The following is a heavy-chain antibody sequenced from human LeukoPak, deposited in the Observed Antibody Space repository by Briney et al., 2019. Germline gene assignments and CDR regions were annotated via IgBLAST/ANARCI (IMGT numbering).Heavy chain of an antibody. V-gene: IGHV4-38-2*02. J-gene: IGHJ4*02. CDR1: GYSISSGYY. CDR3: ARASSAY. Sequence: SETLSLTCTVSGYSISSGYYWGWIRQPPGKGLEWIGSIYHSGSTYYNPSLKSRVTISVDTSKNQFSLKLSSVTAADTAVYYCARASSAYWGQGTLVTVSS. CDR2: IYHSGST.